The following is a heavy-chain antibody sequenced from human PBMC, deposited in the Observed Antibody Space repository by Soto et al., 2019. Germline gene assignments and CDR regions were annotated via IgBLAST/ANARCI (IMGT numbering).Heavy chain of an antibody. CDR3: ASGPGGFGDFSLDY. J-gene: IGHJ4*02. V-gene: IGHV4-4*07. CDR1: GGSISQYA. Sequence: QVQLQESGPGLVKPSETLSLSCGVSGGSISQYAWSWIRQPAGKGLEWIGRIYSGGSTNNNPSLESRVTMSVDTSKNKFSLKLSSVTAADTAVYYGASGPGGFGDFSLDYWGQGTLVTVSS. D-gene: IGHD3-10*01. CDR2: IYSGGST.